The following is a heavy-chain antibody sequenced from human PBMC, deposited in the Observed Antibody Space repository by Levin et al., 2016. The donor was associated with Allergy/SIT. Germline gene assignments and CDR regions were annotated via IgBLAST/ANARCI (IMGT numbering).Heavy chain of an antibody. V-gene: IGHV4-39*01. CDR3: ARQVVAADHIIDY. J-gene: IGHJ4*02. Sequence: SETLSLTCTVSGGSISSSSYYWGWIRQPPGKGLEWIGSIYYSGSTYYNPSLKSRVTISVDTSKNQFSLKLSSVTAADTAVYYCARQVVAADHIIDYWGQGTLVTVSS. CDR1: GGSISSSSYY. D-gene: IGHD6-13*01. CDR2: IYYSGST.